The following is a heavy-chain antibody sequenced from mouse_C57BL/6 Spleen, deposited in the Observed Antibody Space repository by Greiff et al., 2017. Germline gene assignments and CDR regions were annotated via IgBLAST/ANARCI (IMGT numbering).Heavy chain of an antibody. CDR3: ARFTTVVEYFDY. J-gene: IGHJ2*01. D-gene: IGHD1-1*01. Sequence: VQLVESGPELVKPGASVKISCKASGYAFSSSWMNWVKQRPGKGLEWIGRIYPGDGDTNYNGKFKGKATLTADKCSSTAYMQLSSLPSEDSAVYFCARFTTVVEYFDYWGQGTTRTVSS. CDR1: GYAFSSSW. CDR2: IYPGDGDT. V-gene: IGHV1-82*01.